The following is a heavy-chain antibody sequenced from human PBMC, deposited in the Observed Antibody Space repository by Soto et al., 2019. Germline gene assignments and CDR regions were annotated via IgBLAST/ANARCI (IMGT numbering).Heavy chain of an antibody. CDR1: GGSISSGGYY. D-gene: IGHD6-6*01. CDR2: IYYSACT. CDR3: ARASRIVAAHTCFEY. Sequence: QVQLQESGPGLVKPSQTLSLTCTVSGGSISSGGYYWSWIRQHPGKGLEGIGYIYYSACTYYNPYLKSRVTLSVDTSKNQFSLKLSSVTAAATAVYYCARASRIVAAHTCFEYWGQGTLVTVSS. V-gene: IGHV4-31*03. J-gene: IGHJ4*02.